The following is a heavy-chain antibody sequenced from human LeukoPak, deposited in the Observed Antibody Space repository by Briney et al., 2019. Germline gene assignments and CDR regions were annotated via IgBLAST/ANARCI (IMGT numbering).Heavy chain of an antibody. J-gene: IGHJ4*02. CDR1: GGSISSYY. V-gene: IGHV4-4*07. CDR3: ARAIWYGSGTTAFDY. CDR2: IYNSGST. D-gene: IGHD3-10*01. Sequence: SETLSLTCTVSGGSISSYYWSWIRQPAGKGLEWIGRIYNSGSTNYNTNYNPSLTSRVTMTVDTSKNQFSLKLNSVSAADTAVYFGARAIWYGSGTTAFDYWGQGTLVTVSP.